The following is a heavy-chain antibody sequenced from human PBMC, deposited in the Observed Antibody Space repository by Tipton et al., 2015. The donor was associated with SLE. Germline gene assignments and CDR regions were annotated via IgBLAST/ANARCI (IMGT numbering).Heavy chain of an antibody. D-gene: IGHD3-10*01. CDR1: GGSISSYY. V-gene: IGHV4-59*01. CDR3: ARVRGRGYFQH. Sequence: LRLSCTVSGGSISSYYWSWIRQPPGKGLEWIGYIYYSGSTNYNPSLKSRVAISVDTSKNQFSLKLSSVTAADTAVYYCARVRGRGYFQHWGQGTLVTVSS. J-gene: IGHJ1*01. CDR2: IYYSGST.